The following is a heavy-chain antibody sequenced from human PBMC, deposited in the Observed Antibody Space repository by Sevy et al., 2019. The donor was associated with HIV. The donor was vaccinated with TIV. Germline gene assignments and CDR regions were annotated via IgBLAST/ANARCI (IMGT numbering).Heavy chain of an antibody. J-gene: IGHJ6*02. Sequence: ASVKVSCKASGGTFSSYAISWVRQAPGQGLEWMGGIIPIFGTANYAQKFQGRVTITADESTSTAYMELSSLGSEDTAVYYCASIAVAGNYYYYGMDVWGQGTTVTVSS. CDR2: IIPIFGTA. D-gene: IGHD6-19*01. CDR1: GGTFSSYA. CDR3: ASIAVAGNYYYYGMDV. V-gene: IGHV1-69*13.